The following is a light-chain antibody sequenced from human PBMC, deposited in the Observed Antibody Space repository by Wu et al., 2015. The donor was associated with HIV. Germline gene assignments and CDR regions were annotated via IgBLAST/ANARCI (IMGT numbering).Light chain of an antibody. V-gene: IGKV3-15*01. CDR1: QSVSSN. CDR2: GAS. CDR3: QQYNTWPPA. Sequence: EIVMTQSPATLSVSPGERATLSCRASQSVSSNLAWYQQKPGQAPRLLIYGASTRATGIPARFSGSGSGTEFTLTISSLQSEDFAVYYCQQYNTWPPALGQGTRLEMK. J-gene: IGKJ5*01.